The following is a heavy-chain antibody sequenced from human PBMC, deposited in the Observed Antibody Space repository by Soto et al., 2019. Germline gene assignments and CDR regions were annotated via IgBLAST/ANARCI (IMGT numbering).Heavy chain of an antibody. CDR2: IYHSGST. Sequence: ASETLSLTCAVSGGSISSGGYSWSWIRQPPGKGLEWIGYIYHSGSTYCNPSLKSRVTISVDRSKNQFSLKLSSVTAADTAVYYCARSQTTVTSYDYRGQGTLVTVSS. D-gene: IGHD4-17*01. V-gene: IGHV4-30-2*01. J-gene: IGHJ4*02. CDR1: GGSISSGGYS. CDR3: ARSQTTVTSYDY.